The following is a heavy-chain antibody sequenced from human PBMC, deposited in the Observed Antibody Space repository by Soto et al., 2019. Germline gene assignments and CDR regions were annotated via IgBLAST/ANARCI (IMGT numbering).Heavy chain of an antibody. CDR1: GYRFTTYA. CDR2: INTGYGDT. J-gene: IGHJ6*02. D-gene: IGHD6-6*01. Sequence: QVQLGPSGTGVKKPGASVKVSCTGSGYRFTTYAIHWVRQAPGQMLDWVRWINTGYGDTKYSQKFQDSVTMTRDTSAGTAYMELSSLRSEDTAVYFCARGEFSSSTYQYHNYGMDVWGQGTTVTVSS. CDR3: ARGEFSSSTYQYHNYGMDV. V-gene: IGHV1-3*04.